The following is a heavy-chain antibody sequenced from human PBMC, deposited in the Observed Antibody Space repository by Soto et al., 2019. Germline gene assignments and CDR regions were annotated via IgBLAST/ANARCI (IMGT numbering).Heavy chain of an antibody. CDR1: GYSFTDSY. Sequence: ASVKVSCKASGYSFTDSYMHWVRQAPGQGLEWMGWINPNRGGTNYAQKFQGWVTMTSDTLISTAYMELSRLKSDDTAVYYCARGKFYDSTAYYLDYWGQGTLVTVSS. V-gene: IGHV1-2*04. CDR3: ARGKFYDSTAYYLDY. J-gene: IGHJ4*02. D-gene: IGHD3-22*01. CDR2: INPNRGGT.